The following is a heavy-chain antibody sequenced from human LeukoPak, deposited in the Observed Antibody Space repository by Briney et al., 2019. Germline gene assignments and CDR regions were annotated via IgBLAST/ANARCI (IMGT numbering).Heavy chain of an antibody. Sequence: PGGSLRLSCAASGFTFRDYAMHWVRQAPGKGLEWVAVISFDGSDKYYADSVKGRFTISRDNSKNTLYLQVNSLSAEDTAVYFCAKDVPVAYFDYWGQGTLVAVSS. CDR2: ISFDGSDK. D-gene: IGHD2-2*01. J-gene: IGHJ4*02. V-gene: IGHV3-30*04. CDR3: AKDVPVAYFDY. CDR1: GFTFRDYA.